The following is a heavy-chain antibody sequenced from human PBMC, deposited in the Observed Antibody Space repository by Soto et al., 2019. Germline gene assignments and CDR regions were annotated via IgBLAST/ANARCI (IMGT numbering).Heavy chain of an antibody. CDR1: GYRLTGYY. Sequence: XSVKVSCNASGYRLTGYYMHWVRQAPGQGLEWMGIINPSGGSTSYAQKFQGRVTMTRDTSTSTVYMELSSLRSEDKAVYYCARDLRESFGVVIENWLDHWGQGPLVTVSS. CDR3: ARDLRESFGVVIENWLDH. CDR2: INPSGGST. V-gene: IGHV1-46*01. D-gene: IGHD3-3*01. J-gene: IGHJ5*02.